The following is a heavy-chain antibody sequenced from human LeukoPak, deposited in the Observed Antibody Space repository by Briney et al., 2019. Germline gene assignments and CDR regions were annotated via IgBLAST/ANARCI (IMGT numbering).Heavy chain of an antibody. CDR2: ISHSGRTI. CDR3: ARGVGSSWPGWFDP. CDR1: GFTFSNYE. D-gene: IGHD6-13*01. J-gene: IGHJ5*02. V-gene: IGHV3-48*03. Sequence: PGGSLRLSCAASGFTFSNYELSWVRQAPGKGLEWVSYISHSGRTIYSADSVKGRFTISRDNAKNSLYLQMNSLRAEDTAVYYCARGVGSSWPGWFDPWGQGTLVTVSS.